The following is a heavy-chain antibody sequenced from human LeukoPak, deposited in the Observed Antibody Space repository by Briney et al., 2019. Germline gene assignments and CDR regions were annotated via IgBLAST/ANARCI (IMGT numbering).Heavy chain of an antibody. CDR2: ISSSGSTK. CDR1: GFTFSDYY. Sequence: GGSLRLSCAASGFTFSDYYMSWIRQAPGKGLEYVSLISSSGSTKYYADSVKGRFTISRDNAKNSLYLLMNSLRAEDTAVYYCARDWGVSSTKRQYYYYYYMDLWGKGTTVTVSS. CDR3: ARDWGVSSTKRQYYYYYYMDL. D-gene: IGHD2-2*01. V-gene: IGHV3-11*04. J-gene: IGHJ6*03.